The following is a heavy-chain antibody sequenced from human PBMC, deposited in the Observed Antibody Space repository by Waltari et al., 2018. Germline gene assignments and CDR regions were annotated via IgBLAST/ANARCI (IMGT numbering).Heavy chain of an antibody. CDR2: THGSGKS. CDR3: ARDRGRGLYLDS. Sequence: QVQRQESVPGLVKPSGALSVTCAVSGDSLIGDAWCGWVRQPTGKGREWIGHTHGSGKSNCKPSLESRVSVSGATSINQCSMKLASATAADPAVYYCARDRGRGLYLDSWGQGTLVTVS. CDR1: GDSLIGDAW. J-gene: IGHJ4*02. D-gene: IGHD2-15*01. V-gene: IGHV4-4*02.